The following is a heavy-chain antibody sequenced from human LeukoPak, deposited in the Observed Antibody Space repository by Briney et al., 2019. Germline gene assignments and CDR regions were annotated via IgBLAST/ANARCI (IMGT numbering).Heavy chain of an antibody. V-gene: IGHV3-66*01. CDR1: GFTVSSKY. CDR2: IYTGGNT. Sequence: PGGSLRLSCAASGFTVSSKYMSWVRKPPGKGLEWVSVIYTGGNTYYADSVKGRFTISRDNSKNTLYLQMNSLRADDTAVYFCARDYGDYWGQGTLVTVSS. CDR3: ARDYGDY. J-gene: IGHJ4*02. D-gene: IGHD4-17*01.